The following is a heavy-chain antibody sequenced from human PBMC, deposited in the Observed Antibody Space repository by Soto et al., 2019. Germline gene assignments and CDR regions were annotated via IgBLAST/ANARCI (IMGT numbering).Heavy chain of an antibody. V-gene: IGHV4-59*01. J-gene: IGHJ4*02. D-gene: IGHD3-16*01. CDR3: ARGEERVDMPSGY. Sequence: SETLSLTCTVSGGSSSSYYWSWIRQPPGKGLEWIGYIYYSGSTNYNPSLKSRVTISVDTSKNQFSLKLSSVTAADTAVYYCARGEERVDMPSGYWGQGTLVTVS. CDR1: GGSSSSYY. CDR2: IYYSGST.